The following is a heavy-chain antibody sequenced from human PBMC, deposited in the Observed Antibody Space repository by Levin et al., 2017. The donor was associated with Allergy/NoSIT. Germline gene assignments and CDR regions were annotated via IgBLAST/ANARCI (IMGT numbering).Heavy chain of an antibody. V-gene: IGHV3-23*01. CDR3: AKPYPQQLVRNYFDY. D-gene: IGHD6-6*01. J-gene: IGHJ4*02. CDR1: GFTFSSFA. CDR2: ISHSDDTT. Sequence: HPGGSLRLSCAASGFTFSSFAMSWVRQAPGKGLEWVSTISHSDDTTYYADSVKGRFTISRDNSKNTLSLQMNSLRAEDTAVYYCAKPYPQQLVRNYFDYWGQGTLVTVSS.